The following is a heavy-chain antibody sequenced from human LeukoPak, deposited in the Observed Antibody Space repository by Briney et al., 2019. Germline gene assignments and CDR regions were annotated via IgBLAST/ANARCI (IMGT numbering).Heavy chain of an antibody. V-gene: IGHV1-69*05. J-gene: IGHJ5*02. CDR1: GGTLSSYA. Sequence: PGSSVKVSCKASGGTLSSYAISWVRQAPGQGLEWMGGIIPIFGTANYAQKFQGRVTITTDESTSTAYMELCSLRSEEPAVYYCARERCSAGICYPGSCFDPWGQGTLVTVSS. CDR3: ARERCSAGICYPGSCFDP. D-gene: IGHD2-15*01. CDR2: IIPIFGTA.